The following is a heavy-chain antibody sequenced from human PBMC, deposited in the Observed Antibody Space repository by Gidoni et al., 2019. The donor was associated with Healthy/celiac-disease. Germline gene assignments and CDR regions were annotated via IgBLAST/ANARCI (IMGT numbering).Heavy chain of an antibody. CDR1: GFTVSSNY. CDR3: ASAYCGGDCWEYFQH. D-gene: IGHD2-21*02. V-gene: IGHV3-53*02. J-gene: IGHJ1*01. Sequence: EVQLVETGGGLIQPGGSLRLSCAASGFTVSSNYMSWVRQAQGKGLEWVSVIYSGGSTYYADSVKGRFTISRDNSKNTLYLQMNSLRAEDTAVYYCASAYCGGDCWEYFQHWGQGTLVTVSS. CDR2: IYSGGST.